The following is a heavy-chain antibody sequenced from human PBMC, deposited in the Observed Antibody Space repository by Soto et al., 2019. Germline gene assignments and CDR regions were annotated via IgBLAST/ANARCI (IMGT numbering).Heavy chain of an antibody. CDR3: ARGSPPLWYFDL. Sequence: QVQLVQSGAEVKKPGASVKVSCKASGYTFTGYYMHWVRQAPGQGLEWMGWINPNSGGTIYAQKFQGWVTMTRDTSISTAYMELSRLRSDDTAVYYCARGSPPLWYFDLWGRGTLVTVSS. V-gene: IGHV1-2*04. CDR1: GYTFTGYY. J-gene: IGHJ2*01. CDR2: INPNSGGT.